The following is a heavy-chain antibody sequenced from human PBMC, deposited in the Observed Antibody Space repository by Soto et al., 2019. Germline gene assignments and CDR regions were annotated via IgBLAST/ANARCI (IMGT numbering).Heavy chain of an antibody. V-gene: IGHV1-69*12. CDR3: ARNCRSVPAAMGNGMDV. CDR2: SIPISGTA. D-gene: IGHD2-2*01. CDR1: GGTFSSYA. Sequence: QVQLVQSGAEVKKPGSSVKVSCKASGGTFSSYAISWVRQAPGQGLEWMGGSIPISGTANYAQKFQGRGTITADESTSTAYMELSSLRSEDTAMYYCARNCRSVPAAMGNGMDVWGQGTTVTVSS. J-gene: IGHJ6*02.